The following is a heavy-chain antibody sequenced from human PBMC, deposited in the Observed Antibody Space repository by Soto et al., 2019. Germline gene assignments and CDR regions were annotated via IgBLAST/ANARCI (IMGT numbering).Heavy chain of an antibody. CDR1: GGSISSSSYY. CDR3: ARQTTVVTPSAFDY. J-gene: IGHJ4*02. V-gene: IGHV4-39*01. D-gene: IGHD4-17*01. Sequence: QLQLQESGPGLVKPSETLSLTCTVSGGSISSSSYYWGWIRQPPGKGLEGIGSIYYSGSTYYNPSLKSRVTISVDTSKNQFSLKLSSVTAADTAVYYCARQTTVVTPSAFDYWGQGTLVTVSS. CDR2: IYYSGST.